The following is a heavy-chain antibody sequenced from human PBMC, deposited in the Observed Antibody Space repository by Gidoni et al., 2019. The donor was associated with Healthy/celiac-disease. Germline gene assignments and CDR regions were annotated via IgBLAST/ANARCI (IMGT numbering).Heavy chain of an antibody. CDR1: GASISSSNW. Sequence: QVQPQQSGPGLVKPSGTLSLTCAVSGASISSSNWWSWVRQPPGKGLEWIGEIYHSGSTNYNPSLKSRVTISVDKSKNQFSLKLSSVTAADTAVYYCARRLPPAAGTGSFDYWGQGTLVTVSS. V-gene: IGHV4-4*02. CDR3: ARRLPPAAGTGSFDY. D-gene: IGHD6-13*01. J-gene: IGHJ4*02. CDR2: IYHSGST.